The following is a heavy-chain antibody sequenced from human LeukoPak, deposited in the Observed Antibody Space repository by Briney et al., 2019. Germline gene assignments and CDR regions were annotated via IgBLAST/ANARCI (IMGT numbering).Heavy chain of an antibody. CDR1: GGSISSGNYY. Sequence: SETLSLTCTVSGGSISSGNYYWAWIRQPPGKGLGWMGSVDYSGTTYYNPYLKSRVTISVDTSKNQFSLKLSSVTAADTAVYYCARFLAAAKTDYFDYWGQGILVTVSS. D-gene: IGHD6-13*01. V-gene: IGHV4-39*01. J-gene: IGHJ4*02. CDR3: ARFLAAAKTDYFDY. CDR2: VDYSGTT.